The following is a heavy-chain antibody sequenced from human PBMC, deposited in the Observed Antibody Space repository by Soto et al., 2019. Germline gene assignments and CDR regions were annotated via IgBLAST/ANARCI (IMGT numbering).Heavy chain of an antibody. V-gene: IGHV4-4*07. J-gene: IGHJ3*02. CDR3: ARSPSTSTIGSFDI. CDR2: IYASGHT. Sequence: QVQLQESGPGLVKPSENLSLTCSVSGGAISAFYWNWIRQSAGTGLEWIGRIYASGHTTYNPSLESRVSMSVDTSKHQFSLKLSSVSAADTAVYYCARSPSTSTIGSFDIWGQGRMVTVSS. D-gene: IGHD6-6*01. CDR1: GGAISAFY.